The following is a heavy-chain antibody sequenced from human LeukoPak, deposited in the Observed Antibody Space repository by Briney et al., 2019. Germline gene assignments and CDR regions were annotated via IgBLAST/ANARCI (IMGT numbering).Heavy chain of an antibody. Sequence: PGGSLRLSCVASGFTFSNYAMSWVRQAPGEGLEWVSGISGGGSSAYYTDSVKGRFTVSRDNSKNIVYLQMNSLRAEDTAVYYCAKSYDILTGFYNRLWFDPWGQGTLVNVSS. CDR3: AKSYDILTGFYNRLWFDP. D-gene: IGHD3-9*01. V-gene: IGHV3-23*01. J-gene: IGHJ5*02. CDR2: ISGGGSSA. CDR1: GFTFSNYA.